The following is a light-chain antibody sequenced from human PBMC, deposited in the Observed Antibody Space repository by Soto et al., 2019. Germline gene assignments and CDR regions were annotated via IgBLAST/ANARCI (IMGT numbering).Light chain of an antibody. CDR1: SSDVGGYNY. CDR2: EVS. Sequence: QSALTQPASVSGSPGQSITISCTGTSSDVGGYNYVSWYQQHPGKVPKLMIYEVSNRPSGVVNRFSGSKSGNTASLTISGLQGEDEADYYCSSFTSSSTQVFGTGTKVTVL. CDR3: SSFTSSSTQV. V-gene: IGLV2-14*01. J-gene: IGLJ1*01.